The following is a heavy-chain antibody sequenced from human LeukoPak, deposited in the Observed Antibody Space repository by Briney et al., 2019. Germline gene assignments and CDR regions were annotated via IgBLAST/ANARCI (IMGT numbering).Heavy chain of an antibody. CDR1: GGSISSYY. D-gene: IGHD6-19*01. Sequence: SETPSLTCTVSGGSISSYYWSWIRQPPGKGLEWIGYIYNSGRTNYNPSLKSRVTISVDTSKNQFSLRLTSVTAADTAVYYCARDPGSSGYWYFDLWGRGTLVTVSS. V-gene: IGHV4-59*01. CDR3: ARDPGSSGYWYFDL. J-gene: IGHJ2*01. CDR2: IYNSGRT.